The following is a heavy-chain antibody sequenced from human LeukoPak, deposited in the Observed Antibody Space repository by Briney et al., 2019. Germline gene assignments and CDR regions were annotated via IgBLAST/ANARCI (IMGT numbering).Heavy chain of an antibody. CDR3: AREVETDAFDI. CDR1: GFTFNKCG. CDR2: ITATGDTA. Sequence: GGALRLSCGASGFTFNKCGKRWSRQAPGKGGEWVAIITATGDTAYYADSVKGRFTISRDNAKNSLYLQMNSLRAEDTAVYYCAREVETDAFDIWGQGTMVTVSS. J-gene: IGHJ3*02. D-gene: IGHD2-21*02. V-gene: IGHV3-23*01.